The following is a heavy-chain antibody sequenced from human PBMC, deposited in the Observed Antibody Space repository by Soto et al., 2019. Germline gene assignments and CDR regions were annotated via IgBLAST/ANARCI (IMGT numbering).Heavy chain of an antibody. Sequence: EVQLVESGGGLVKPGGSLRLSCAASGFTFSSYSMNWVRQAPGKGLEWVSSISSSSSYIYYADSVKGRFTISRDNAKNSLYLQMNSLRAEDTAVYYCARDMVRGVFTPSGMDVWGQGTTVTVSS. D-gene: IGHD3-10*01. CDR2: ISSSSSYI. J-gene: IGHJ6*02. V-gene: IGHV3-21*01. CDR3: ARDMVRGVFTPSGMDV. CDR1: GFTFSSYS.